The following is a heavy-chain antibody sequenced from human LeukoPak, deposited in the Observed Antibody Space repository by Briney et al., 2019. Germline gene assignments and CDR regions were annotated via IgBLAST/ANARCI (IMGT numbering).Heavy chain of an antibody. CDR1: GFTFSSYG. CDR2: IWYDGSNK. V-gene: IGHV3-33*01. D-gene: IGHD1-26*01. Sequence: GGSLRLSCAASGFTFSSYGMHWVRQDPGKGLEWVAVIWYDGSNKYYADSVKGRFTISRDNSKNTLYLQMNSLRAEDTAVYYCARVSGSHEYYFDYWGQGTLVTVSS. J-gene: IGHJ4*02. CDR3: ARVSGSHEYYFDY.